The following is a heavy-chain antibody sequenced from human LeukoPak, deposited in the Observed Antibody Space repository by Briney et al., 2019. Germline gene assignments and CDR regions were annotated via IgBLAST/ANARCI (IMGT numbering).Heavy chain of an antibody. J-gene: IGHJ4*02. Sequence: SETLSLTCTVSDDSISDYYRGWIRQPPGKGLEWIGYFHNRGTSTYNPSLKSRVTISADTSKNQFSLKLNSLTTADTAVYYCTRGAGWLIDYWGQGILVTVSS. D-gene: IGHD3-16*01. CDR1: DDSISDYY. CDR3: TRGAGWLIDY. V-gene: IGHV4-59*01. CDR2: FHNRGTS.